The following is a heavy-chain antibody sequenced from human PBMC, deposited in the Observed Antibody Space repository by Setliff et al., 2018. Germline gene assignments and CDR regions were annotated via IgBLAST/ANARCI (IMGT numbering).Heavy chain of an antibody. CDR2: ISGDSVSI. J-gene: IGHJ4*02. V-gene: IGHV3-23*01. CDR3: VNSYRGYDDYPDY. D-gene: IGHD3-16*02. Sequence: GGSLRLSCAASGFTFDDYGMSWVRQAPGKGLEWVSAISGDSVSIYYADSVRGRFTISRDNSKNTLYLQMNNLRDEDTAVYYCVNSYRGYDDYPDYWGQGTLVTVSS. CDR1: GFTFDDYG.